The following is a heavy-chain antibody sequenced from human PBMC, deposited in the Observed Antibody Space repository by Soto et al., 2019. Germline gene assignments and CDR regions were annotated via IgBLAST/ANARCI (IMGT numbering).Heavy chain of an antibody. D-gene: IGHD3-16*02. J-gene: IGHJ4*02. V-gene: IGHV3-7*03. Sequence: EVQLVESGGGLVQPGGSLSLSCAASGFTFRHFWLSWVRQAPGNGLAWVANIDGDGSGQFYVDSVKGRFTISRDNAKSSLYLQMNSLRVEDTAVYYCAKTPIGPSDFWGQGTLVTVSS. CDR1: GFTFRHFW. CDR2: IDGDGSGQ. CDR3: AKTPIGPSDF.